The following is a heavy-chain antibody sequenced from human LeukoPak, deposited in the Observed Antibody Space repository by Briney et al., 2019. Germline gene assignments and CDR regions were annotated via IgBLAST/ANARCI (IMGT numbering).Heavy chain of an antibody. J-gene: IGHJ4*02. CDR2: IRQDGITK. Sequence: TGGSLRLSCAASGFTFSSYGMHWVRQAPGKGLEWLANIRQDGITKYYVDSVKGRFTISRDNGNNALFLQIASLRAEDTAVYYCARGDGTSSGLYFHYWGQGTLVTVSS. CDR3: ARGDGTSSGLYFHY. V-gene: IGHV3-7*01. D-gene: IGHD6-6*01. CDR1: GFTFSSYG.